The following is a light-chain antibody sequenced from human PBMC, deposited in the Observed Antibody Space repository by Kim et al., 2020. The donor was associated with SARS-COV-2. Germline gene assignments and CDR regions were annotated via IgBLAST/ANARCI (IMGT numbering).Light chain of an antibody. CDR1: QSISTY. CDR3: QQSYTAPAT. Sequence: DIQMTQSPSSLSASVGDRVTITYRASQSISTYLNWFQQKPGKAPNLLIYAASSLQSGVPSRFRGSGSGTDFTLTISSLQPEDFATYYCQQSYTAPATFGQGTKVDIK. J-gene: IGKJ1*01. CDR2: AAS. V-gene: IGKV1-39*01.